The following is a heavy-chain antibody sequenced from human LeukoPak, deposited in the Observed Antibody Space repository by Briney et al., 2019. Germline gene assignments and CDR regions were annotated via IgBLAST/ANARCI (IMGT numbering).Heavy chain of an antibody. CDR1: GFTFSSYS. Sequence: GGSLRLSCAASGFTFSSYSMNWVRQAPGKGLEWVSSISSSSSYIYYADSVKGRFTISRDNAKNSLYLQMNSLRAEDTAVYYCATYSGNYGTFDYWGQGTLVTVSS. J-gene: IGHJ4*02. V-gene: IGHV3-21*01. D-gene: IGHD1-26*01. CDR2: ISSSSSYI. CDR3: ATYSGNYGTFDY.